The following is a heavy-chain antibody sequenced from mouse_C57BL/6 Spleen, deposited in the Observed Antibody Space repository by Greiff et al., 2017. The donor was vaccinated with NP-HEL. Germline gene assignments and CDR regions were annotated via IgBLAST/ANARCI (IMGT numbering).Heavy chain of an antibody. CDR2: ISNGGGST. CDR1: GFTFSDYY. Sequence: EVKVVESGGGLVQPGGSLKLSCAASGFTFSDYYMYWVRQTPEKRLEWVAYISNGGGSTYYPDTVKGRFTISRDNAKNTLYLQMSRLKSEDTAMYYCARHEGGYDDGYFDYWGQGTTLTVSS. D-gene: IGHD2-2*01. V-gene: IGHV5-12*01. CDR3: ARHEGGYDDGYFDY. J-gene: IGHJ2*01.